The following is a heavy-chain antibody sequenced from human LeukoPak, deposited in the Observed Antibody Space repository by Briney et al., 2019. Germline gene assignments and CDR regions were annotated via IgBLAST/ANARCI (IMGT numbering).Heavy chain of an antibody. CDR2: INYSGST. J-gene: IGHJ5*02. CDR1: GGSFSGYY. CDR3: ARGHPRYCSSTSCYGGWFDP. V-gene: IGHV4-34*01. D-gene: IGHD2-2*01. Sequence: SQTLSLTCSVYGGSFSGYYWSWIRQPPGKGLEWIGEINYSGSTNYNPSLKRRVTISVDTSKNHFSLKLSSVTAADTAVYYCARGHPRYCSSTSCYGGWFDPWGQGTLVTVSS.